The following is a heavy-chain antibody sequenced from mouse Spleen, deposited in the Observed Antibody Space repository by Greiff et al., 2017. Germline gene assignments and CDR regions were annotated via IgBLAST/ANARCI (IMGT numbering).Heavy chain of an antibody. V-gene: IGHV1-42*01. Sequence: EVQLQQSGPELVKPGASVKISCQASGYSFTGYYMNWVKQSPSKSLEWIGEINPSTGGTPYNQKFKAKATLTVDKSSSTAYMQLKSLTSEDSAVYYWARYPPYYYGISNWYFDVWGTGTTVTVSS. CDR3: ARYPPYYYGISNWYFDV. J-gene: IGHJ1*03. CDR2: INPSTGGT. D-gene: IGHD1-1*01. CDR1: GYSFTGYY.